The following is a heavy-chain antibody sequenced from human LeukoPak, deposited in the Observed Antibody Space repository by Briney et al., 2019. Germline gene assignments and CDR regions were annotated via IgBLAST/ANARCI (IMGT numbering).Heavy chain of an antibody. CDR3: ARGRATLDY. D-gene: IGHD1-26*01. CDR2: MYYSGTT. V-gene: IGHV4-59*12. J-gene: IGHJ4*02. Sequence: SETLSLTCSVSGSSMNLYSWNWIRQSPGKGLEWIAYMYYSGTTNYNPSLENRAAISLDLSRHQFSLRLNSVTAADTAVYYCARGRATLDYWGQGTLVTVSS. CDR1: GSSMNLYS.